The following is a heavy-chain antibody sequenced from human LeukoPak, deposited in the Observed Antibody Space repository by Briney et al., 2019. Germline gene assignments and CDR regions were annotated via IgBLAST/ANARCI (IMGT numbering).Heavy chain of an antibody. J-gene: IGHJ4*02. CDR2: IYYSGST. CDR1: GGSVSSGSYY. CDR3: ARGSYSSGWYIWYVLDY. D-gene: IGHD6-19*01. V-gene: IGHV4-61*01. Sequence: SETLSLTCTVSGGSVSSGSYYWSWIRQPPGKGLEWIGYIYYSGSTNYNPSLKSRVTISVDTSKNQFSLKLSSVTAADTAVYYCARGSYSSGWYIWYVLDYWGQGTLVTVSS.